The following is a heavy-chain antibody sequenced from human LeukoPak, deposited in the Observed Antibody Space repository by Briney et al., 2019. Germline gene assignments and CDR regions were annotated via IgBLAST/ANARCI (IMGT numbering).Heavy chain of an antibody. J-gene: IGHJ5*02. CDR3: AKDYYVSETLGRFDP. Sequence: PGGSLRLSCVASGFTFSNYAMGWVRQAPGKGLEWVSCIRATVGSTYYADSVKGRFTISRDNSKNTLFLQMNSLRAEDMAVYYCAKDYYVSETLGRFDPWGQGTLVTVSS. CDR2: IRATVGST. D-gene: IGHD3-10*01. V-gene: IGHV3-23*01. CDR1: GFTFSNYA.